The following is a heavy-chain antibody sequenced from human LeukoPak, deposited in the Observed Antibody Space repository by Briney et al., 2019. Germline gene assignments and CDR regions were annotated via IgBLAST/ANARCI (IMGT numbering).Heavy chain of an antibody. CDR1: GGSISSYY. Sequence: SETLSLTCTVSGGSISSYYWSWIRQPPGKGLEWIGYIYYSGSTNYNPSLKSRVTISVDTCKNQFSLKLSSVTAADTAVYYCARDSSGLRYFDWLSLKPYYYYGMDVWGQGTTVTVSS. V-gene: IGHV4-59*01. CDR3: ARDSSGLRYFDWLSLKPYYYYGMDV. CDR2: IYYSGST. J-gene: IGHJ6*02. D-gene: IGHD3-9*01.